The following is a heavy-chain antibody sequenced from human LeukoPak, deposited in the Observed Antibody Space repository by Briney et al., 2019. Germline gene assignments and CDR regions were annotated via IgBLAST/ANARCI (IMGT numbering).Heavy chain of an antibody. Sequence: PGGSLRLSCVTSGFSFRSYGMHWVRQAPGKGLEWVALISPDGTDKYSTDSVRGRFTISRDNSRSTLFLQMNSLRVDDTAVYYCAAGITWSDYWGQGTLVTVSP. CDR3: AAGITWSDY. CDR2: ISPDGTDK. J-gene: IGHJ4*02. CDR1: GFSFRSYG. V-gene: IGHV3-33*01. D-gene: IGHD2-8*02.